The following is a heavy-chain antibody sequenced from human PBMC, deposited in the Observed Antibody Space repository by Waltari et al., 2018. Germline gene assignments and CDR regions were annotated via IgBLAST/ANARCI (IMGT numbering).Heavy chain of an antibody. J-gene: IGHJ4*02. CDR2: ISSSGNTI. V-gene: IGHV3-48*04. CDR3: ARNIVEGSRDY. D-gene: IGHD2-15*01. CDR1: GFTFSSYN. Sequence: EVQLVESGGGLVQPGGSLRLSCAASGFTFSSYNMYWVRQAPGKGLEWVSYISSSGNTIYYADSVKVRFTISRDNAKNSLYLQMNSLRADDTAVYSCARNIVEGSRDYWGQGTLVTVSS.